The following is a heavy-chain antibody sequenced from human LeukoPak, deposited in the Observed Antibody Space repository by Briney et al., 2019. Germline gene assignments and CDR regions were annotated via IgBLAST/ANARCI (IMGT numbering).Heavy chain of an antibody. D-gene: IGHD2-2*01. J-gene: IGHJ4*02. Sequence: ASVKVSCKSSGYTFIDYYIHWVRQAPGQGLEWMVWINPNSGATKYAQKSQGRVSMTRDTSTNTAYMDLTNLRSDDTAIFYCARVKKLMPEFEFWGQGTLVTVSS. CDR2: INPNSGAT. V-gene: IGHV1-2*02. CDR3: ARVKKLMPEFEF. CDR1: GYTFIDYY.